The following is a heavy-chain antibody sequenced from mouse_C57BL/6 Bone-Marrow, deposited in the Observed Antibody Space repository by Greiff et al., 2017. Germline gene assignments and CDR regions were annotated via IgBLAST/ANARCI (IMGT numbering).Heavy chain of an antibody. Sequence: QVQLQQPGAELVLPGASVKLSCKASGYTFTSYWMHWVKQRPGQGLEWIGEIDPSDSYTNYNQKFKGKSTLTVDKSSSTAYMQLSSLTSEDSAVYYCARSNWVYAMDYWGQGTSVNVSS. CDR2: IDPSDSYT. CDR1: GYTFTSYW. CDR3: ARSNWVYAMDY. J-gene: IGHJ4*01. D-gene: IGHD4-1*02. V-gene: IGHV1-69*01.